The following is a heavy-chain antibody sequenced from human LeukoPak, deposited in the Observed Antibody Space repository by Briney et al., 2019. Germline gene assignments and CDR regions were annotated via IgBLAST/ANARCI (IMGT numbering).Heavy chain of an antibody. CDR2: INPNSGGT. Sequence: ASVKVSCKASGYTFTGYYMHWVRQAPGQGLEWMGWINPNSGGTNYAQKLQGRVTMTTDTSTSTAYMELRSLRSDDTAVYYCARGGGSTVDYYYYMDVWGKGTTVTVSS. V-gene: IGHV1-2*02. J-gene: IGHJ6*03. CDR1: GYTFTGYY. D-gene: IGHD3-16*01. CDR3: ARGGGSTVDYYYYMDV.